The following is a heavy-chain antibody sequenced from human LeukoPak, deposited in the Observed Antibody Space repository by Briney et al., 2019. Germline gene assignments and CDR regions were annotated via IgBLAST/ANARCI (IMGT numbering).Heavy chain of an antibody. Sequence: PSETLSLTCTVSGGSISSYYWSWIRQPPGKGLEWIGYIYYSGSTNYNPSLKSRVTISVDTSKNQFSLKLSSVTAADTAVYYCARLNAAGYYYYYMDVWGKGTTVTVSS. D-gene: IGHD6-25*01. V-gene: IGHV4-59*08. CDR3: ARLNAAGYYYYYMDV. CDR1: GGSISSYY. J-gene: IGHJ6*03. CDR2: IYYSGST.